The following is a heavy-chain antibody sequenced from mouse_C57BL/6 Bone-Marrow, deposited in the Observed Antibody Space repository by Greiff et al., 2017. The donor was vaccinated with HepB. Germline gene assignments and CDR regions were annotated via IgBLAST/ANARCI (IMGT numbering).Heavy chain of an antibody. CDR1: GYTFTSYD. Sequence: HLQHSLPYLFKPFSSLKLSCKASGYTFTSYDINWVKQRPGQGLEWIGWIYPRDGSTKYNEKFKGKATLTVDTSSSTAYMELHSLTSEDSAVYFCARRAWYYGSYAMDYWGQGTSVTVSS. CDR3: ARRAWYYGSYAMDY. J-gene: IGHJ4*01. CDR2: IYPRDGST. D-gene: IGHD1-1*01. V-gene: IGHV1-85*01.